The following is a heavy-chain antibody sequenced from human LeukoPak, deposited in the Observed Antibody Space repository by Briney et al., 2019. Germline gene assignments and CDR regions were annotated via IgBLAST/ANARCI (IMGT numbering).Heavy chain of an antibody. V-gene: IGHV3-23*01. D-gene: IGHD6-13*01. Sequence: PGGSLRLSCAASGFTFSSHAMSWVRQAPGKGLEWVSAISGSGGSTYYADSVKGRFTISRDNSKNTLYLQMNSLRAEDTAVYYCAKDEWYSSSPYYFDYWGQGTLVTVSS. CDR1: GFTFSSHA. CDR2: ISGSGGST. CDR3: AKDEWYSSSPYYFDY. J-gene: IGHJ4*02.